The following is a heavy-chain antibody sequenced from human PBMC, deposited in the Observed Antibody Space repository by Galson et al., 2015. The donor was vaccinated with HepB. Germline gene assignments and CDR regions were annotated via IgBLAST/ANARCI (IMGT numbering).Heavy chain of an antibody. CDR1: GYTFTSYY. CDR2: INPSGGST. D-gene: IGHD6-19*01. V-gene: IGHV1-46*04. Sequence: SVKVSCKASGYTFTSYYMHWVRQAPGQGLEWMGIINPSGGSTSYAQKLQGRVTMTRDTSTSTVYMELSSLRSEDTAVYYCARDYGTGRGQWLVRYLSYWGQGTLVTVSS. CDR3: ARDYGTGRGQWLVRYLSY. J-gene: IGHJ4*02.